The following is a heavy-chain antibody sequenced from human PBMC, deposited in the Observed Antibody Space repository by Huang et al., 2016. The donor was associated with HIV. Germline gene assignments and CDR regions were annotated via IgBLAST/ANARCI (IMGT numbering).Heavy chain of an antibody. CDR3: TRGRWAGAHIFDY. CDR1: GYTFISYD. V-gene: IGHV1-8*01. CDR2: MNTKSGNT. J-gene: IGHJ4*02. D-gene: IGHD6-19*01. Sequence: QVRLVQSGADVKKPGASVKVSCKASGYTFISYDINWVRQAPGQGLEWMGWMNTKSGNTGYAQKFQGGVTCTRNTSRDTAYMELSGLRSEDTAVYYCTRGRWAGAHIFDYWGQGTLVSVSS.